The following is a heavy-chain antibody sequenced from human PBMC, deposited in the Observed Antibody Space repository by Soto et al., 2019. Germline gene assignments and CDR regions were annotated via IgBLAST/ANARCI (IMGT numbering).Heavy chain of an antibody. D-gene: IGHD3-22*01. CDR1: GGTFSSYA. V-gene: IGHV1-69*13. CDR3: ARGPKNYDTYDY. J-gene: IGHJ4*01. CDR2: IIPIFGTA. Sequence: SVKVSCKASGGTFSSYAISWVRQAPGQGLEWMGGIIPIFGTANYAQKFQGRVTITADESTSTAYMELSSLRSEDTAVYYCARGPKNYDTYDYWGHGTLVTDSS.